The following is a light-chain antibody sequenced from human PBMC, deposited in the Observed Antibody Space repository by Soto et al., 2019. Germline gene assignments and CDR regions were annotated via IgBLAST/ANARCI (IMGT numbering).Light chain of an antibody. J-gene: IGLJ2*01. V-gene: IGLV2-14*01. CDR2: EVN. CDR1: TSDVGGYKY. Sequence: QSALTQPASVSGSPGQSITISCTGTTSDVGGYKYVSWYQQHPGKAPKLMIYEVNNRPSGVSNRFSGSKSANTASLTISGLQAEDEADYYCSSYTSRSTLVFGGGTKLTVL. CDR3: SSYTSRSTLV.